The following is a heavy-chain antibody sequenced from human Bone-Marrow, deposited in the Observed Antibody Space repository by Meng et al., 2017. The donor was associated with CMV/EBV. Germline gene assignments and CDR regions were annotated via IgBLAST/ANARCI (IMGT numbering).Heavy chain of an antibody. D-gene: IGHD6-13*01. J-gene: IGHJ5*02. CDR2: FCYSGTT. CDR3: ARDLAAAGIHWFDP. Sequence: SETLSLTCTVSGGSVSSGSYYWSWIRQPPGKGLEWIGNFCYSGTTSYNPSLNSRVSMSVDTSKSRFSLTLRSVTAADTAVYYCARDLAAAGIHWFDPWGQGTLVTVSS. V-gene: IGHV4-61*03. CDR1: GGSVSSGSYY.